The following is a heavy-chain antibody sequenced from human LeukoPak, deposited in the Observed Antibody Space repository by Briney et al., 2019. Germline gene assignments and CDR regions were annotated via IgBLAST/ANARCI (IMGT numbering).Heavy chain of an antibody. CDR1: GLTFSDYS. V-gene: IGHV3-23*01. CDR2: ISAGGGST. Sequence: PGGSLRLSCAASGLTFSDYSMTWVRQAPGKGLFWVSGISAGGGSTYYADSVKGRFTISRDNSGTTVSLQMNSLTTDDTAVYFCAKEGRLTVAAVVVENYFDYWGQGTPVIVSA. J-gene: IGHJ4*02. D-gene: IGHD3-22*01. CDR3: AKEGRLTVAAVVVENYFDY.